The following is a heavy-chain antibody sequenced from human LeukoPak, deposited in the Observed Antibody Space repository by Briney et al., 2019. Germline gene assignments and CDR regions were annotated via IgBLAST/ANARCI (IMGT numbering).Heavy chain of an antibody. V-gene: IGHV5-51*01. CDR3: ARYYGSGSFASYYYGLDV. CDR1: GYSFTSYW. J-gene: IGHJ6*02. D-gene: IGHD3-10*01. Sequence: GESLKISCKGSGYSFTSYWIGWVRQMSGKGLEWMGIIYPGDSDTRYSPSFQGQVTISADKSISTAYLQWSSLKASDTAMYYCARYYGSGSFASYYYGLDVWGQGTTVIVSS. CDR2: IYPGDSDT.